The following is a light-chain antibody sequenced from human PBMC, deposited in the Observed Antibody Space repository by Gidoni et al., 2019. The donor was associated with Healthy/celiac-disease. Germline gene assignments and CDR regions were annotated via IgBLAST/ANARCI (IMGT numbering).Light chain of an antibody. CDR2: YAS. CDR3: QQRSNWPLYT. Sequence: EIVLTQSPATLSLSPGERATLPCRASQSVSSYLAWYQQKPGQAPRLLIYYASNRATGIPARCSGSGSGTDFTLTISSLEPEDFAVYYCQQRSNWPLYTFGQGTKLEIK. J-gene: IGKJ2*01. V-gene: IGKV3-11*01. CDR1: QSVSSY.